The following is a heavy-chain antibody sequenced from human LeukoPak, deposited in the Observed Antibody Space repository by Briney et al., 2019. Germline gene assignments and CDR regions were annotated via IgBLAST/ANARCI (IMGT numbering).Heavy chain of an antibody. CDR2: ISQSGGP. Sequence: SETLSLTCAVSGGSISSSDWWSGVRQPPGRGLEWIAEISQSGGPNRNPSLKSRVTMSVDKSKNRFSLKLSSVTAADTAVYYCARRPVTTIGVGFDPWGQGTLVTVSS. CDR1: GGSISSSDW. CDR3: ARRPVTTIGVGFDP. V-gene: IGHV4-4*02. D-gene: IGHD4-17*01. J-gene: IGHJ5*02.